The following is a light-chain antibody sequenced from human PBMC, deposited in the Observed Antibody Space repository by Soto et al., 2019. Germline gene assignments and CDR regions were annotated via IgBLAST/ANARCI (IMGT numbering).Light chain of an antibody. J-gene: IGKJ4*01. V-gene: IGKV3-15*01. Sequence: EIVMTQSPATLSVSPGERATLSCRASQSVSGKLAWYQQKPGQAPRLLIYDASTRATGIPARFSGSGSGTEFTLTISSLQSEDFEVYYCQHYDSWPLTFGGGAKVEIK. CDR3: QHYDSWPLT. CDR1: QSVSGK. CDR2: DAS.